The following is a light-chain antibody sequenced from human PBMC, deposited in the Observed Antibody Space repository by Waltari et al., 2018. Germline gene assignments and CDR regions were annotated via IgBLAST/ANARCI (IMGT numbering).Light chain of an antibody. J-gene: IGKJ2*01. Sequence: DIQMTQSPSTLSASVRDRVTLTCRASQSISSWLAWYQQKPGKAPKLLIYKASSLESGVPSRFSGSGSGTEFTLTISSLQSEDFAIYFCQQYNEWPPISTFGQGTNLEIK. V-gene: IGKV1-5*03. CDR1: QSISSW. CDR2: KAS. CDR3: QQYNEWPPIST.